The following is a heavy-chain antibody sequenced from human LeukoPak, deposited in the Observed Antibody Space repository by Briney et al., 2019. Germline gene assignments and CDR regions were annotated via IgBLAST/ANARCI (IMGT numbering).Heavy chain of an antibody. CDR3: ARDLGTLAGFGEFLHYYGMDV. D-gene: IGHD3-10*01. J-gene: IGHJ6*02. CDR2: IKQDGSEK. V-gene: IGHV3-7*01. CDR1: GFTFSSYW. Sequence: GGSLRLSCAASGFTFSSYWMSWVRQAPGKGLEWVANIKQDGSEKYYVDSVKGRFTISRDNAKNSLYLQMNSLRAEDTAVYYCARDLGTLAGFGEFLHYYGMDVWGQGTTVTVSS.